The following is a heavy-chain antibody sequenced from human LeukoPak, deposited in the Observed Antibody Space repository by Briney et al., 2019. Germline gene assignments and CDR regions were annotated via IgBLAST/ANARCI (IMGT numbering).Heavy chain of an antibody. D-gene: IGHD1-26*01. V-gene: IGHV3-30*02. CDR1: GFTFSSYG. Sequence: GGSLRLSCAASGFTFSSYGMHWVRQAPGKGLEWVAFIRYDGSNKYYADSVKGRFTISRDNSKNTLYLQMNSLRAEDTAVFYCAKDRSGSYSQGLDYWGQGTLVTVSS. CDR3: AKDRSGSYSQGLDY. J-gene: IGHJ4*02. CDR2: IRYDGSNK.